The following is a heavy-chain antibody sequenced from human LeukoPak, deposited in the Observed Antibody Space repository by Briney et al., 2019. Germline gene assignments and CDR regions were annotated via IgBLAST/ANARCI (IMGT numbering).Heavy chain of an antibody. J-gene: IGHJ4*02. V-gene: IGHV3-43*02. CDR2: ISGDGGST. D-gene: IGHD3-22*01. CDR1: GFTFSSYA. Sequence: GGSLRLSCAASGFTFSSYAMHWVRQAPGKGLEWVSLISGDGGSTYYADSVKGRFTISRDNSKNSLYLQMNSLRTEDTALYYCAKDRSNYDSSPPSFDYWGQGTLVTVSS. CDR3: AKDRSNYDSSPPSFDY.